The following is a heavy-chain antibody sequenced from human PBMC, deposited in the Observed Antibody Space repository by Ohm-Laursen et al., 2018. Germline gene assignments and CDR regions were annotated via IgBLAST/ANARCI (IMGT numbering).Heavy chain of an antibody. CDR3: ARLVMNTAMVCLDY. Sequence: GTLSLTCAVYGGSFSGYYWSWIRQPPGKGLEWIGEINHSGSTNYNPSLKSRVTISVDTSKNQFSLKLSSVTAADTAVYYCARLVMNTAMVCLDYWGQGTLITVSS. CDR2: INHSGST. D-gene: IGHD5-18*01. CDR1: GGSFSGYY. J-gene: IGHJ4*02. V-gene: IGHV4-34*01.